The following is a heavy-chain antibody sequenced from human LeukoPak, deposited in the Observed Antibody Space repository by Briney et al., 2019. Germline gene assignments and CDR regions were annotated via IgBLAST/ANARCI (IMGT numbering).Heavy chain of an antibody. Sequence: GASVKVSCKASGYTFTSYGISWVRQAPGQGLEWMGWINTNTENPTYAQGFTGRFVFSLDTSVSTAFLKISSLKAEDTAVYYCARLLVVVPGASIHWFDPWGQGTLVTVSS. V-gene: IGHV7-4-1*02. CDR1: GYTFTSYG. CDR3: ARLLVVVPGASIHWFDP. CDR2: INTNTENP. D-gene: IGHD2-2*01. J-gene: IGHJ5*02.